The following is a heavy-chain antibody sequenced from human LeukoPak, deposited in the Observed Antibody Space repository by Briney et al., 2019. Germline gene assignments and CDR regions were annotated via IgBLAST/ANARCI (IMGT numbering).Heavy chain of an antibody. D-gene: IGHD3-10*01. CDR1: GFTVSSNY. CDR3: ARDVGPITMVRGVITYPDY. J-gene: IGHJ4*02. CDR2: IYSGGST. V-gene: IGHV3-53*01. Sequence: GGSLRLSCAASGFTVSSNYMSWVRQAPGKGLEWVSVIYSGGSTYYADSVKGRFTISRDNSKNTLYLQMNSLRAEDTAVYYCARDVGPITMVRGVITYPDYWGQGTLVTVSS.